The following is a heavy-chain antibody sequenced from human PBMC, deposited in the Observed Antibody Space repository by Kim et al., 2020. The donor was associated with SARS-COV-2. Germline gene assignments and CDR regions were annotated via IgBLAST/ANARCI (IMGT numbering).Heavy chain of an antibody. CDR3: AKDVNTNYYYYMDV. J-gene: IGHJ6*03. CDR1: GISFDDFA. CDR2: ITGNGAKT. D-gene: IGHD2-2*01. V-gene: IGHV3-43*02. Sequence: GGSLRLSCAASGISFDDFAMDWVRKAPGKGLDWVSAITGNGAKTYYADSVRGRFIISRDNSKNSVYLQMSSLRADDTALYYCAKDVNTNYYYYMDVWVKG.